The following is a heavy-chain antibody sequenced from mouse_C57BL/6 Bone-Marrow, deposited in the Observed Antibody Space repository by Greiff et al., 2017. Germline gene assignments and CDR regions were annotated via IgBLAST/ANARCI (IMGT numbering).Heavy chain of an antibody. D-gene: IGHD3-2*02. CDR3: ARQLRLRGFAY. J-gene: IGHJ3*01. CDR2: IDPSDSYT. V-gene: IGHV1-50*01. CDR1: GYTFTSYW. Sequence: QVQLQQPGAELVKPGASVKLSCKASGYTFTSYWMQWVKQRPGQGLEWIGEIDPSDSYTNYNQKFKGKATLTVDTSSCTAYMQLSSLTSEDSAVYYCARQLRLRGFAYWGQGTLVTVSA.